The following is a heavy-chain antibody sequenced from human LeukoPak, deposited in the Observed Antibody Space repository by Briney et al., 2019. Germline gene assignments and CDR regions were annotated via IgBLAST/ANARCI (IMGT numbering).Heavy chain of an antibody. V-gene: IGHV1-2*02. CDR1: GYTFTGYY. CDR2: INPNSGGT. CDR3: ARVQESAHDIVVVPAAMAFDI. Sequence: GASVKVSCKASGYTFTGYYMHWVRQAPGQGLEWMGWINPNSGGTNYAQKFQGRVTMTRDTSISTAYMELSRLRSDDTAVYYCARVQESAHDIVVVPAAMAFDIWGQGTMVTVSS. J-gene: IGHJ3*02. D-gene: IGHD2-2*01.